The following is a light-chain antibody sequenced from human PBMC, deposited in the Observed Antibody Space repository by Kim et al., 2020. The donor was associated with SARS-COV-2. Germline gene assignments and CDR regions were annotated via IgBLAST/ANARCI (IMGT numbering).Light chain of an antibody. CDR3: SAWDSSLNVWV. Sequence: QAGLTQPPSVSKGLGQTATLTWTGNNNNVGNQGAAWLQQHQGHPPKLLSYRNNNRPSGISERFSASRSGDTASLTITGLQPEDETDYYCSAWDSSLNVWVFGGGTKLTVL. CDR1: NNNVGNQG. V-gene: IGLV10-54*04. CDR2: RNN. J-gene: IGLJ3*02.